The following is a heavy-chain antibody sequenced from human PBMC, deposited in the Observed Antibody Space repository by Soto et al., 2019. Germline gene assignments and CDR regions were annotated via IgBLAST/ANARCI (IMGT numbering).Heavy chain of an antibody. Sequence: SETLSLTCAVSGGSISSGGYSWSWIRQPPGKGLEWIGYMYHSGSTYYNPSLKSRVTISIDRSKNQFSLKLSSVTAADTAVYYHPRVPDYWGQGTLVTVSS. CDR1: GGSISSGGYS. V-gene: IGHV4-30-2*01. J-gene: IGHJ4*01. CDR3: PRVPDY. CDR2: MYHSGST.